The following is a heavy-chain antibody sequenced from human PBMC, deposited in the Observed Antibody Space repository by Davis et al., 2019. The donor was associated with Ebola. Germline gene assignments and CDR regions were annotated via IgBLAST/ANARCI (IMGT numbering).Heavy chain of an antibody. J-gene: IGHJ3*02. Sequence: KVSCKGSGYSFTNYWIAWVRQMPGKGLEWMGIIYTGDSDTRYSPSFRGQVTISADKSIRTAYLQWGSLKASDTAIYYCASLRRTITGMDDGFDIWGQGTMVTVSS. V-gene: IGHV5-51*01. CDR2: IYTGDSDT. D-gene: IGHD1-20*01. CDR1: GYSFTNYW. CDR3: ASLRRTITGMDDGFDI.